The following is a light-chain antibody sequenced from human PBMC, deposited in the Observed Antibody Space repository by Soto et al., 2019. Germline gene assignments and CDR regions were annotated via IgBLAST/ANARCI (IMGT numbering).Light chain of an antibody. CDR1: QSVSSSY. CDR3: QQYGSSPTIT. CDR2: GAS. V-gene: IGKV3-20*01. J-gene: IGKJ5*01. Sequence: IVLTQSPGTLSLSPGERATLSCRASQSVSSSYLAWYQQKPGQAPRLLIYGASSRATGIPDRFSGSGSGTDFTLTISRLEPEDFAVYYCQQYGSSPTITFGQGTRLEN.